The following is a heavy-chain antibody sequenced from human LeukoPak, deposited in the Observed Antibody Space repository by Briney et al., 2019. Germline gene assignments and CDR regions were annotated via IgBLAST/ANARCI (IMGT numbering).Heavy chain of an antibody. J-gene: IGHJ4*02. D-gene: IGHD3-10*01. V-gene: IGHV3-13*01. CDR3: ARGTCDYASGTYYPPDY. CDR2: ISSAGDT. CDR1: GFTFSSYD. Sequence: PGGSLRLSCAASGFTFSSYDMHWVRQGTGKGLEWVSAISSAGDTYYPDSVKGRFTISRESAKNSLYLQMNSLRAGDTAVYYCARGTCDYASGTYYPPDYWGQGTLVTVSS.